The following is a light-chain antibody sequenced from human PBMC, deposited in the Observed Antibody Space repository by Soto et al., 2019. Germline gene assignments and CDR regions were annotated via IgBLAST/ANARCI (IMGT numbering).Light chain of an antibody. CDR1: QSVSSY. CDR3: QKRSNLMYT. V-gene: IGKV3-11*01. CDR2: DAS. J-gene: IGKJ2*01. Sequence: EIVLTQSPATLSLSPGERATLSCRASQSVSSYLAWYQQKPGQAPRLLIYDASNSATGIPARFSGSGSGTDFTLTISSLEPEDFAVYYGQKRSNLMYTFGQGTKLEIK.